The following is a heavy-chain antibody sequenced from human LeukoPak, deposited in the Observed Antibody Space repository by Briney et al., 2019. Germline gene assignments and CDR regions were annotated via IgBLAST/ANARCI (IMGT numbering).Heavy chain of an antibody. J-gene: IGHJ5*01. CDR3: ARGRGSTSSYDS. CDR2: IYGSDTT. CDR1: GFIFSSNF. Sequence: SGGSLRLSCAASGFIFSSNFMTWVRQAPGKGLEWVAVIYGSDTTNYADSVKGRFTISRDNSKNTLYLQMNSLRVEETALYYCARGRGSTSSYDSWGQGSLVTVSS. V-gene: IGHV3-53*01. D-gene: IGHD2-2*01.